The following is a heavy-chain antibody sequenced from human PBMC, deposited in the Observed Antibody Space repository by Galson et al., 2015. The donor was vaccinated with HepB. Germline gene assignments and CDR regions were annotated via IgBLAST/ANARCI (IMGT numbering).Heavy chain of an antibody. J-gene: IGHJ5*02. Sequence: SLRLSCAASGFTFSSYWMSWVRQAPGKGLEWVANIKQDGSEKYYVDSVKGRFTVSRDNAKNSLYLQMNSLRAEDTAVYYCARGWWEPPSGIWFDPWGQGTLVTVSS. CDR2: IKQDGSEK. CDR1: GFTFSSYW. D-gene: IGHD1-26*01. CDR3: ARGWWEPPSGIWFDP. V-gene: IGHV3-7*03.